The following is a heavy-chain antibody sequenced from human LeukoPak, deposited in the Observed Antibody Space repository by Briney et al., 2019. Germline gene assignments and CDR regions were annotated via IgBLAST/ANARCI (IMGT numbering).Heavy chain of an antibody. CDR1: GFTFSSSW. CDR3: ASGYFVHTFDF. J-gene: IGHJ4*02. CDR2: IYFSGNT. V-gene: IGHV4-39*01. D-gene: IGHD2-2*03. Sequence: GSLRLSCAASGFTFSSSWMTWVRQAPGKGLEWIGSIYFSGNTYYNPSLKTRVTISIDTSKNQFSLKLTSVTAADTAIFYCASGYFVHTFDFWGQGTLGTVSS.